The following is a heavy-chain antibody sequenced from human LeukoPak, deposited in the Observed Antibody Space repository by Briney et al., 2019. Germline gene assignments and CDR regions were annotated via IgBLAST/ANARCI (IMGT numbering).Heavy chain of an antibody. D-gene: IGHD3-3*01. CDR1: GFSFSDSA. CDR3: AKGGQDFDFWRFDL. CDR2: ISDTGGRT. V-gene: IGHV3-23*01. J-gene: IGHJ5*02. Sequence: GGSLRLSCAASGFSFSDSAVSWVRHSPGGGLKWVSSISDTGGRTYYADSVKGRFTITRDNSRNTVNLQMTSLRAGDTARYYCAKGGQDFDFWRFDLWGQGILVIVSS.